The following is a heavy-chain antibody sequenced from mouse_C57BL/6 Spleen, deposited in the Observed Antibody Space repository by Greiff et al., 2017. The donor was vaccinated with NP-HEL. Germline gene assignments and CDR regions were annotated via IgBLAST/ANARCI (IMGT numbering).Heavy chain of an antibody. D-gene: IGHD2-4*01. CDR1: GFNIKNTY. J-gene: IGHJ2*01. Sequence: EVKLVESVAELVRPGASVKLSCTASGFNIKNTYMHWVKQRPEQGLEWIGRIDPANGNTKYAPKFQGKATITADTSSNTAYLQLSSLTSEDTAIYYCARSHYYDYDVGYWGQGTTLTVSS. CDR3: ARSHYYDYDVGY. CDR2: IDPANGNT. V-gene: IGHV14-3*01.